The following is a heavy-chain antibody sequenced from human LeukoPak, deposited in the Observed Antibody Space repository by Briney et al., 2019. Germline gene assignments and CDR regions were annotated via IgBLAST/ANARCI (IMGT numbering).Heavy chain of an antibody. CDR2: IKQDGSEK. V-gene: IGHV3-7*01. D-gene: IGHD2-2*01. Sequence: GGSLRLSCAASGFTFSSYWMSWVRQAPGKGLEWAANIKQDGSEKYYVDSVKGRFTISRDNAKNSLYLQMNSLRAEDTAVYYSARAVVVPAAMPEYYYYYMDVWGKGTTVTVSS. CDR1: GFTFSSYW. J-gene: IGHJ6*03. CDR3: ARAVVVPAAMPEYYYYYMDV.